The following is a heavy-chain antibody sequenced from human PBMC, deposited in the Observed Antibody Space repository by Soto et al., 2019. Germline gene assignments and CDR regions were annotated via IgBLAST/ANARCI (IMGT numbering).Heavy chain of an antibody. J-gene: IGHJ6*02. CDR3: ARDSDSSGWYSPSYYYGIDV. V-gene: IGHV3-23*01. Sequence: PGGSLRLSCEASGFNLIWDAMSWVRQAPGKGLEWVSAISYSGRDTFYADSVKGRFTISRDTSKNTLYLQMNSLRAEDTAVYYCARDSDSSGWYSPSYYYGIDVWGQGTTVTVSS. D-gene: IGHD6-19*01. CDR1: GFNLIWDA. CDR2: ISYSGRDT.